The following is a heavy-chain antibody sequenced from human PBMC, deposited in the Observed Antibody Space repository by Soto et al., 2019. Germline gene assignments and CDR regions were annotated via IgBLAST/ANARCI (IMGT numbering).Heavy chain of an antibody. CDR1: GYTFTSYY. CDR3: AGARWNAYRYGKEESDAVDI. J-gene: IGHJ3*02. CDR2: VNPSSGTV. Sequence: QVQLVQSGAEVKKPGASVKVACKASGYTFTSYYIHWVRQAPGQGLEWVGRVNPSSGTVNYAQRFQGRVTMTRDASTSTVYMELSSLRSEGTALYYCAGARWNAYRYGKEESDAVDIGGQWTMFTVSS. D-gene: IGHD3-16*02. V-gene: IGHV1-46*01.